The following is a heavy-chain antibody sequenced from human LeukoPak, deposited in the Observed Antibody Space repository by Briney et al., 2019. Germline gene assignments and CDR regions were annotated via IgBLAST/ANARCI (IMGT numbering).Heavy chain of an antibody. V-gene: IGHV3-33*01. CDR3: ARAKLRGGAFDI. Sequence: GGSLRLSCAASGFTFSSYGMHWVRQAPGKGLEWVAVIWYDGSNKHYADSVKGRFTISRDNSKNTLYLQMNSLRAEDTAVYYCARAKLRGGAFDIWGQGTMVTVSS. J-gene: IGHJ3*02. D-gene: IGHD1-26*01. CDR1: GFTFSSYG. CDR2: IWYDGSNK.